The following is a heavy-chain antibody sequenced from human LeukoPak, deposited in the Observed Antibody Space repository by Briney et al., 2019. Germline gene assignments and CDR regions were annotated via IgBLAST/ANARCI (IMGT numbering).Heavy chain of an antibody. CDR1: GYTFTSYG. CDR2: ISAYNGNT. V-gene: IGHV1-18*01. CDR3: ARDPWNYGEDWFDP. D-gene: IGHD1-7*01. Sequence: AAVTVSFKASGYTFTSYGISWVRQPPGQGREWMGWISAYNGNTNYAQKLHVRGTMTTDTSTSTAYMELRSLRSDDAAVYYCARDPWNYGEDWFDPWGQGTLVTVSS. J-gene: IGHJ5*02.